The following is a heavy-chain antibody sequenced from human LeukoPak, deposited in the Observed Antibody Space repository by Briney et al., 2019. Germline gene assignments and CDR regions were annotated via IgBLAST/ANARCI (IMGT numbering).Heavy chain of an antibody. CDR3: ARRTAGRLVNDACDI. Sequence: ASVKVSCKASGYTFTGYYMHWVRQAPGQGLEWMGWINPNNGGTHYAQKFQGRVTMTRDTSISTAYMEVSRLRSDDTAIYYCARRTAGRLVNDACDIWAKGTMVTDSS. CDR1: GYTFTGYY. CDR2: INPNNGGT. D-gene: IGHD6-6*01. V-gene: IGHV1-2*02. J-gene: IGHJ3*02.